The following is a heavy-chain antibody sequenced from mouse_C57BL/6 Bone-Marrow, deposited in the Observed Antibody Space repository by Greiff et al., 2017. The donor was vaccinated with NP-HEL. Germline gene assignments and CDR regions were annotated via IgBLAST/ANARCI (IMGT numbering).Heavy chain of an antibody. CDR2: INSDGGST. J-gene: IGHJ4*01. V-gene: IGHV5-2*01. Sequence: EVKLMESGGGLVQPGESLKLSCESNEYEFPSHDMSWVRKTPEKRLELVAAINSDGGSTYYPDTMERRFIISRDNNKKTLYLQMSSLMSEDTALYYCARHYGYDGRYYYAMDYWGQGTSVTVSS. CDR3: ARHYGYDGRYYYAMDY. D-gene: IGHD2-2*01. CDR1: EYEFPSHD.